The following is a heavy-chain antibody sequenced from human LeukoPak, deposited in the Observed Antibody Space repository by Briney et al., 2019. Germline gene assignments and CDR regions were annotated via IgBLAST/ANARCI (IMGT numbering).Heavy chain of an antibody. CDR1: GFTFSSYA. Sequence: GGSLRLSCAASGFTFSSYAMSWVRQAPGKGLEWVSAISGSGGSTYYADSVKGRFTISRDNSKNTLYLQMNSLRAEDTAVYYCAKVQLWPRMAWSDYWGQGTLVTVSS. J-gene: IGHJ4*02. D-gene: IGHD5-18*01. CDR2: ISGSGGST. CDR3: AKVQLWPRMAWSDY. V-gene: IGHV3-23*01.